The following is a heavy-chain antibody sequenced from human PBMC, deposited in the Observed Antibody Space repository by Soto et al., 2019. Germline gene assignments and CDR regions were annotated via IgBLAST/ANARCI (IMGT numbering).Heavy chain of an antibody. CDR2: IWYDGSTK. J-gene: IGHJ6*02. CDR1: GFTFSTYG. CDR3: VRGGGSGSCFVGYYYYTLDV. V-gene: IGHV3-33*01. D-gene: IGHD1-26*01. Sequence: QVQLVESGGGVVQPGRSLRLSCTASGFTFSTYGMHWVRQAPGKGLEWVTVIWYDGSTKYYADSVKGRFTISRDNSKNTLYLQMNSLRADDTAVYYCVRGGGSGSCFVGYYYYTLDVWGQGTTVTVSS.